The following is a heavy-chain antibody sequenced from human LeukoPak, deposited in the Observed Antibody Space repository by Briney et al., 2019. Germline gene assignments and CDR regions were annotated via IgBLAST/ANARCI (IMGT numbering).Heavy chain of an antibody. D-gene: IGHD5-12*01. J-gene: IGHJ4*02. V-gene: IGHV1-8*03. CDR1: GYTFTSYG. CDR2: MNPNSGNT. CDR3: ARGGSVATNYFDY. Sequence: GASVKVSCKASGYTFTSYGINWVRQATGQGLEWMGWMNPNSGNTGYAQKFQGRVTITRNTSISTAYMELSSLRSEDTAVYYCARGGSVATNYFDYWGQGTLVTVSS.